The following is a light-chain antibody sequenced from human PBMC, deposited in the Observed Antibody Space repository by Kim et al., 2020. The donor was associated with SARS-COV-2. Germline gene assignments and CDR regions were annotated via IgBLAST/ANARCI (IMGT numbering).Light chain of an antibody. J-gene: IGLJ3*02. CDR2: QDS. CDR1: KLGDKY. Sequence: SSELTQPPSVSVSPGQTASITCSGDKLGDKYACWYQQKPGQSPVLVIYQDSKRPSGIPERFSGSNSGNTATLTISGTQAIDEADYYCQAWDSSTGVFGGGTKLTVL. CDR3: QAWDSSTGV. V-gene: IGLV3-1*01.